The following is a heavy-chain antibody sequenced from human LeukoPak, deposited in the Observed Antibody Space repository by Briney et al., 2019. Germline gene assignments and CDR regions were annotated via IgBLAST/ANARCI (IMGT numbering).Heavy chain of an antibody. CDR2: INPAGTET. J-gene: IGHJ4*02. CDR1: GFSFSAYW. D-gene: IGHD2-15*01. Sequence: GGSLRLSCAASGFSFSAYWMTWVRQAPGTGLEWVANINPAGTETYYVDPVKGRFTISRDNAKSLLYLQMNSLRAEDTAVYYCARFGYVAAVDLWGQGTLVTVSS. CDR3: ARFGYVAAVDL. V-gene: IGHV3-7*01.